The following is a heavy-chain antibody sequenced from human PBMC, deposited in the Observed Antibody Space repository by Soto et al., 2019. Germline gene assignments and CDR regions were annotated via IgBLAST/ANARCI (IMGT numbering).Heavy chain of an antibody. CDR1: GFSFSNAW. V-gene: IGHV3-15*01. CDR3: TTLNYGVDV. J-gene: IGHJ6*02. Sequence: GGSLRLSCAASGFSFSNAWMSWVRQLPGKGLEWVGHIKSKTDGGTADYAAPVKGRFTISRDDSENTLCLQMNSLKTEDTAMFYCTTLNYGVDVWGQGTTVTVSS. CDR2: IKSKTDGGTA.